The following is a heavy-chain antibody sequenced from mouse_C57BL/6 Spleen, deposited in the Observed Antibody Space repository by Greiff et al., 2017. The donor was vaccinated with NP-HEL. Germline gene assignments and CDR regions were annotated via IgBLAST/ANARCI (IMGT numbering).Heavy chain of an antibody. V-gene: IGHV5-4*01. D-gene: IGHD2-4*01. J-gene: IGHJ3*01. CDR3: ARENYDYDGGPWFAY. CDR1: GFTFSSYA. CDR2: ISDGGSYT. Sequence: DVMLVESGGGLVKPGGSLKLSCAASGFTFSSYAMSWVRQTPEKRLEWVATISDGGSYTYYPDNVKGRFTISRDNAKNNLYLQMSHLKSEDTAMYYCARENYDYDGGPWFAYWGQGTLVTVSA.